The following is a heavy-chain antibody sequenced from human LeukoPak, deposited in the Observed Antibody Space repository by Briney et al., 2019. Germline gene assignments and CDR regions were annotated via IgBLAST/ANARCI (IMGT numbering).Heavy chain of an antibody. CDR1: GYTFTSYD. CDR2: MNPNSGNT. D-gene: IGHD5-18*01. J-gene: IGHJ5*02. Sequence: ASVKVSCKASGYTFTSYDINWVRQATGQGLEWMGWMNPNSGNTGYAQKFQGRVTMTRNTSISTAYMELSSLRSEDTAVYYCARVPHTAMGNWFGPWGQGTLVTVSS. CDR3: ARVPHTAMGNWFGP. V-gene: IGHV1-8*01.